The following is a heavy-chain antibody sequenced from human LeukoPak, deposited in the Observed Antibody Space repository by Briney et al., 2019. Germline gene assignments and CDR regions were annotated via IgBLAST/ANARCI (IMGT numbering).Heavy chain of an antibody. V-gene: IGHV1-69*05. CDR3: ARDIGYSSGWNLDY. Sequence: ASVKVSCKASGGTFSSYAISWVRQAPGQGLEWMGGIIPIFGTANYAQKLQGRVTMTTDTSTSTAYMELRSLRSDDTAVYYCARDIGYSSGWNLDYWGQGTLVTVSS. D-gene: IGHD6-19*01. J-gene: IGHJ4*02. CDR2: IIPIFGTA. CDR1: GGTFSSYA.